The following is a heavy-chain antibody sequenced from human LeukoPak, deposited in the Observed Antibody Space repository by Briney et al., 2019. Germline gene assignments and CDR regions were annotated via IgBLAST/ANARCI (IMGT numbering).Heavy chain of an antibody. CDR1: GGSISSHY. CDR2: IDYSGGT. D-gene: IGHD2-8*01. Sequence: SETLSLTCSVSGGSISSHYWGWIRQPPGKGLEWIGTIDYSGGTYYNPSPSLRSRVTVSVDTSKNQFSLNLSSVTAADTAVYYCARSIAVLKRYFDFWGQGTLVTVSS. J-gene: IGHJ4*02. V-gene: IGHV4-39*01. CDR3: ARSIAVLKRYFDF.